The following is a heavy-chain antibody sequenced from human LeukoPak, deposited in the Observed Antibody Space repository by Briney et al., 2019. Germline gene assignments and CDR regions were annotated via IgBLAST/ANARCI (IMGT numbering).Heavy chain of an antibody. V-gene: IGHV5-51*01. D-gene: IGHD3-22*01. CDR2: IYPGDSDT. Sequence: HGESLKISCKGSGYSFTSYWIGWVRQMPGKGLEWMGIIYPGDSDTRYSPSFQGQVTISADKSISTAYLQWSSLKASDTAMYYCARQGSSGYGGYYFDYWGQGTLVTVSS. CDR1: GYSFTSYW. CDR3: ARQGSSGYGGYYFDY. J-gene: IGHJ4*02.